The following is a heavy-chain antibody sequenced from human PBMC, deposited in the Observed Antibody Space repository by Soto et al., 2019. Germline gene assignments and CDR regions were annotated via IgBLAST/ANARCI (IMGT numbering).Heavy chain of an antibody. D-gene: IGHD3-10*01. V-gene: IGHV1-69*01. J-gene: IGHJ4*02. CDR2: IIPIFGTA. CDR3: ASSRRFGELFPYDY. CDR1: RGTFSSYA. Sequence: QVQLVQSGAEVKKPGSSVKVSCKASRGTFSSYAISWVRQAPGQGLEWMGGIIPIFGTANYAQKFQGRVTITADESTSTAYMELSSLRSEDTAVYYCASSRRFGELFPYDYWGQGTLVTVSS.